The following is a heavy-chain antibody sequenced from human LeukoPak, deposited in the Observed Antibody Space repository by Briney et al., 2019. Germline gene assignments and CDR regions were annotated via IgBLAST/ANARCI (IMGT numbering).Heavy chain of an antibody. CDR1: GYTFTSYG. V-gene: IGHV1-18*01. CDR2: ISAYNGNT. D-gene: IGHD3-16*01. CDR3: AKEGFTFGGLTPSRDATYYFNY. J-gene: IGHJ4*02. Sequence: ASVKVSCKASGYTFTSYGISWVRQAPGQGLEWMGWISAYNGNTNYAQKLQGRVTMTTDTSTSTAYMELRSLRSDDTAVYYCAKEGFTFGGLTPSRDATYYFNYWGQGTLVTVSS.